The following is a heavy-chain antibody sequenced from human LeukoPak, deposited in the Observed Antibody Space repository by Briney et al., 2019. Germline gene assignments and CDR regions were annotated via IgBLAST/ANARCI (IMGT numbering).Heavy chain of an antibody. Sequence: GSSVKVSCKASGGTFSSYAISWVRQAPGQGLEWMGRIIPILGIANYAQKFQGRVTITADESTSTAYMELSSLRSEDTAVYYCAIEGRQYYYGSLGTYDYWGQGTLVTVSS. D-gene: IGHD3-10*01. J-gene: IGHJ4*02. CDR3: AIEGRQYYYGSLGTYDY. CDR2: IIPILGIA. V-gene: IGHV1-69*04. CDR1: GGTFSSYA.